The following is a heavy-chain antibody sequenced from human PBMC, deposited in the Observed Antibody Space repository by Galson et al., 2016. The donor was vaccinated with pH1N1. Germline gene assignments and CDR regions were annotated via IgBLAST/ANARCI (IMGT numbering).Heavy chain of an antibody. CDR3: ARGFRDSSGYYFSDY. CDR1: GVSISSGGYF. J-gene: IGHJ4*02. Sequence: TLSLTCTVSGVSISSGGYFWTWIRQPAGKGLEWIGRIYTSGSADYNFSLKSRVIISLDTSKNQFSLKLSSVTAADMAIYYCARGFRDSSGYYFSDYWGQGTLVTVSS. D-gene: IGHD3-22*01. V-gene: IGHV4-61*02. CDR2: IYTSGSA.